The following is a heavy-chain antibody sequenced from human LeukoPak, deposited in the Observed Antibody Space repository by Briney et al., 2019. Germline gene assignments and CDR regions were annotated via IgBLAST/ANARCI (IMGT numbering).Heavy chain of an antibody. J-gene: IGHJ5*02. Sequence: SQTLSLTCTVSGGSISSGSYYWSWIRQPPGKGLEWIGSIYHSGSTYYNPSLKSRVTISVDTSKNQFSLKLSSVTAADTAVYYCARDRRWELRKGVNWFDPWGQGTLVTVSS. CDR2: IYHSGST. D-gene: IGHD1-26*01. CDR1: GGSISSGSYY. V-gene: IGHV4-39*07. CDR3: ARDRRWELRKGVNWFDP.